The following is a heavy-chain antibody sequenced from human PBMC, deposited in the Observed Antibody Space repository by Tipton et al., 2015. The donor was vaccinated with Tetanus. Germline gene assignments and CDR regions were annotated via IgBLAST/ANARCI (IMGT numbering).Heavy chain of an antibody. V-gene: IGHV4-34*01. D-gene: IGHD3-10*01. CDR3: AGGLHRGPFYFDD. CDR2: ISPSGNT. J-gene: IGHJ4*02. Sequence: TLSLTCAVYGGSFSNYFWRWIRQPPGKGLEWIGEISPSGNTNYNPSLKSRVTISADTSRNQFSLTLSSVTAADTAVYYCAGGLHRGPFYFDDWGQGEQVTVSS. CDR1: GGSFSNYF.